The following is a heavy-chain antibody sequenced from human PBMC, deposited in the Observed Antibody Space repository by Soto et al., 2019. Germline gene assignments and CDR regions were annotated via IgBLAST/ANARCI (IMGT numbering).Heavy chain of an antibody. D-gene: IGHD2-2*01. CDR2: IDDGGAST. J-gene: IGHJ5*02. CDR1: GFTFINYS. CDR3: AKDVYRSAKMPSFDA. Sequence: HPXGSLRLSCEASGFTFINYSMSWVRQSPGKGLEWVSGIDDGGASTYYADSMKGRFTISRDNSKNTLYLQMNGLRVEDTAVYYCAKDVYRSAKMPSFDARGQGTLCTVSS. V-gene: IGHV3-23*01.